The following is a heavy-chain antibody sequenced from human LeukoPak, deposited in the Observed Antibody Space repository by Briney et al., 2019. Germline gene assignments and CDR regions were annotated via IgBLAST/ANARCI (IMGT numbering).Heavy chain of an antibody. D-gene: IGHD1-26*01. J-gene: IGHJ3*02. V-gene: IGHV3-23*01. CDR2: ISASGDVT. Sequence: GGSLRLSCEASRFSFSAYPMGWVRRAPGKGLEWVSGISASGDVTFHADPLKGRFTISRDNSKNTLYLQMDSLRAEDTAKYYCAKSLLTTASGTGRAFDIWGQGAVVTVSA. CDR1: RFSFSAYP. CDR3: AKSLLTTASGTGRAFDI.